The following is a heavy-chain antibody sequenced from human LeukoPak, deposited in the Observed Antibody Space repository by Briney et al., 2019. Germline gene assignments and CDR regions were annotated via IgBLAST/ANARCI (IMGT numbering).Heavy chain of an antibody. V-gene: IGHV3-15*01. CDR3: VTDGGQLPYYFTY. D-gene: IGHD3-3*01. CDR2: IKNRNRGRTT. Sequence: EGSLRLSCAASGFTFPDAWIHWVRQAPGKGLEWVGRIKNRNRGRTTDYAAPVKGRFTISRDDSRDTLYLQMNSLKTEDTAVYYCVTDGGQLPYYFTYWGQGTLVTVSS. J-gene: IGHJ1*01. CDR1: GFTFPDAW.